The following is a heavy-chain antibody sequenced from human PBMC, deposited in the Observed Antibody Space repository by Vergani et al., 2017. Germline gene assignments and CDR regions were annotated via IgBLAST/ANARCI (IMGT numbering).Heavy chain of an antibody. Sequence: QVQLVESGGGVVQPGRSLRLSCAASGFTFSSYGMHWVRQAPGKGLEWVAVISYDGSNKYYADSVKGRFTISRDNSKNTLYLQMNSLRAEDTAVYYCTTDLHLEWLLYGVYWGQGTLVTVSS. D-gene: IGHD3-3*01. CDR2: ISYDGSNK. CDR3: TTDLHLEWLLYGVY. V-gene: IGHV3-30*03. CDR1: GFTFSSYG. J-gene: IGHJ4*02.